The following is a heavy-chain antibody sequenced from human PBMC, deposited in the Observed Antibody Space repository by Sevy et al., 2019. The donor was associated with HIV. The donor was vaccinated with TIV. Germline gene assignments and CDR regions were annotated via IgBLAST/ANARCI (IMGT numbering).Heavy chain of an antibody. V-gene: IGHV4-59*01. Sequence: SETLSLTCTVSGGSISAYYWSWIRQPPGKAVEYIGYIYYTGSTNYNPSLENRVTMSVDTSKNQFSLKLNSVTAADTAVYYCTRAPPVRSGDDSLNWFDPWGQGTLVTVSS. CDR3: TRAPPVRSGDDSLNWFDP. D-gene: IGHD5-12*01. CDR1: GGSISAYY. J-gene: IGHJ5*02. CDR2: IYYTGST.